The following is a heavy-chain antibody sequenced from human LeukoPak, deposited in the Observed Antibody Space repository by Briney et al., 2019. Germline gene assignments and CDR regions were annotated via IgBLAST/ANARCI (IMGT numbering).Heavy chain of an antibody. CDR1: GFSISTSNW. CDR3: ARVLTWNWFDP. V-gene: IGHV4-28*03. CDR2: IYYSGST. Sequence: PSDTLSLTCAVSGFSISTSNWWAWIRQPPGKGLEWIGYIYYSGSTYYNPSLKSRVTMSVDTSKNQFSLKLNSVTAVDTAVYYCARVLTWNWFDPWGQGILVTVSS. J-gene: IGHJ5*02. D-gene: IGHD4/OR15-4a*01.